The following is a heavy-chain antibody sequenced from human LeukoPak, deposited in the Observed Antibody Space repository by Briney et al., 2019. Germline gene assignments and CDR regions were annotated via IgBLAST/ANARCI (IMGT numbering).Heavy chain of an antibody. CDR2: ISYDGSNK. V-gene: IGHV3-30-3*01. D-gene: IGHD3-10*01. Sequence: GRSLRLSCAASGFTFSSYAMHWVRQAPGKGLEWVAVISYDGSNKYYADSVKGRFTISRDNSKNTLYLQMNSPRAEDTAVYYCAREDYYGSGSFDYWGQGTLVTVSS. J-gene: IGHJ4*02. CDR1: GFTFSSYA. CDR3: AREDYYGSGSFDY.